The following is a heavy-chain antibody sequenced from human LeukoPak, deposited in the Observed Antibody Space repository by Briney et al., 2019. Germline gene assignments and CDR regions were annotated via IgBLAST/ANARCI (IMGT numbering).Heavy chain of an antibody. CDR3: ARAGPWQIDP. V-gene: IGHV4-59*01. D-gene: IGHD3-10*01. J-gene: IGHJ5*02. CDR2: VFYTGSS. CDR1: SGSINSYY. Sequence: KPSETLSLTCTVSSGSINSYYWSWIRQPPGKGLEWIGHVFYTGSSTYNPSLKSRVTISVDRSKNQFFLRLTSVTAADTAMYFCARAGPWQIDPWGQGTLVTVSS.